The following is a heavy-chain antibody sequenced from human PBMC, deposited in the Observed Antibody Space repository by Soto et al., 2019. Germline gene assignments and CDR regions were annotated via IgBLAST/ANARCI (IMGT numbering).Heavy chain of an antibody. CDR1: GFSLSTGGVG. J-gene: IGHJ4*02. CDR2: IYWDDDK. CDR3: AHSRYSNGYLPFDY. V-gene: IGHV2-5*02. Sequence: SGPTLVNPTQTLTLTCTLSGFSLSTGGVGVGGIRQPPGKALEWLAFIYWDDDKRYSPSLKSRLTITKDTSKNQVVLTMTSMDLVDTATYYCAHSRYSNGYLPFDYWGQGALVTVSS. D-gene: IGHD5-18*01.